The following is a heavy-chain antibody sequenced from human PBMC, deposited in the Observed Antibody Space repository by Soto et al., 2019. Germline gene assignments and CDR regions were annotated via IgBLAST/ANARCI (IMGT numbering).Heavy chain of an antibody. V-gene: IGHV3-23*01. D-gene: IGHD3-3*01. CDR2: ISGSGGST. CDR3: AKSRARYDFWSGYPY. J-gene: IGHJ4*02. Sequence: EVQLLESGGGLVQPGGSLRLSCAASGFTFSSYARSWVRQAPGKGLEWVSAISGSGGSTYYADSVKGRFTISRDNSKNTLSLQMNSLRAEDTAVYYCAKSRARYDFWSGYPYWGQGTLVTVSS. CDR1: GFTFSSYA.